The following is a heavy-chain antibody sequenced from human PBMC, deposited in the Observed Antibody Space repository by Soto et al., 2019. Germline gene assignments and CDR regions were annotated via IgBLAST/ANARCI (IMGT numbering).Heavy chain of an antibody. D-gene: IGHD2-2*01. CDR3: ARYSGEYCSSTSCPPSDAFDI. J-gene: IGHJ3*02. V-gene: IGHV1-69*02. Sequence: SVKASCKASGGTFSCYTISWVRQAPGQGLEWMGRIIPILGIANYAQKFQGRVTITADKSTSTAYMELSSLRSEDTAVYYCARYSGEYCSSTSCPPSDAFDIWGQGTMVTVSS. CDR1: GGTFSCYT. CDR2: IIPILGIA.